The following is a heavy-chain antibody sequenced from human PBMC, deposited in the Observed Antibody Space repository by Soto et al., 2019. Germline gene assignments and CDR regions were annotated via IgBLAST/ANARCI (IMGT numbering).Heavy chain of an antibody. CDR3: ARGRLRRTWEQFFQH. J-gene: IGHJ1*01. Sequence: EVQLVESGGGVVRPGGSLRLSCAASGFTFDDYGMSWVRQAPGKGLEWVSGINWNGGNTGYADSVKGRFTISRVNAKNSLYLQMNSLRAEDTALYYCARGRLRRTWEQFFQHWGQGTLVTVSS. D-gene: IGHD1-26*01. CDR2: INWNGGNT. CDR1: GFTFDDYG. V-gene: IGHV3-20*04.